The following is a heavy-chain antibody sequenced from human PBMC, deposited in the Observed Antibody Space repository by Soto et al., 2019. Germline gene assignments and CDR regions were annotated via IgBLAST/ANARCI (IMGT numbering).Heavy chain of an antibody. V-gene: IGHV1-24*01. J-gene: IGHJ3*02. Sequence: QVQLVQSGAEVKKPGASVRVSCKISGYILSKISMHWVRQAPGKGLEWMGGFHPEEGETIYAQKLQGRVTMTEDISTDTAYRELSSLRSEDTAVYYCATGVFGALDIWGQGTMVTVSS. D-gene: IGHD3-16*01. CDR2: FHPEEGET. CDR3: ATGVFGALDI. CDR1: GYILSKIS.